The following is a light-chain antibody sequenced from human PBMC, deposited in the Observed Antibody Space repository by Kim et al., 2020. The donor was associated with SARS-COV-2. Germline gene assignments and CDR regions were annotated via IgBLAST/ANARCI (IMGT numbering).Light chain of an antibody. CDR2: QDS. Sequence: SYELTQPPSVSVSPGQTASITRSGDKLGDKYACWYQQKPGQSPVLVIYQDSKRPSGIPERFSGSNSGNTATLTISGTQAMDEADYYCQAWDSSTANWVFGGGTQLTVL. CDR3: QAWDSSTANWV. V-gene: IGLV3-1*01. J-gene: IGLJ3*02. CDR1: KLGDKY.